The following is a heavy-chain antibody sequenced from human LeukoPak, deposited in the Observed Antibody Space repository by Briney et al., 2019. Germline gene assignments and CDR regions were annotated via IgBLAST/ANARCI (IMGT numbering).Heavy chain of an antibody. D-gene: IGHD4-17*01. CDR2: IYYSGST. CDR3: ARAPNAASTVPRYFDL. Sequence: NPSETLSLTCTVSGGSVSSGSYYWSWIRQHPGKGLEWIGYIYYSGSTYYSPSLKSRVTISVDTSKNQFSLKLSSVTAADTAAYYCARAPNAASTVPRYFDLWGRGTLVTVSS. V-gene: IGHV4-31*03. CDR1: GGSVSSGSYY. J-gene: IGHJ2*01.